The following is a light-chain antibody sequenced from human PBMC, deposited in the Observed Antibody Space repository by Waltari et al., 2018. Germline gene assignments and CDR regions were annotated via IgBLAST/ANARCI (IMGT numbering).Light chain of an antibody. CDR1: TCAVTSGHY. CDR3: LLWYSGARWV. J-gene: IGLJ3*02. CDR2: DTS. V-gene: IGLV7-46*01. Sequence: QAVVTQEPSLTVSPGGTVTLPCGSSTCAVTSGHYPYWFQQKPVQVPKTLIFDTSNKHSWTPARFSGSLLGGKAALTLSGAQPEDEAEYYCLLWYSGARWVFGGGTKLSVL.